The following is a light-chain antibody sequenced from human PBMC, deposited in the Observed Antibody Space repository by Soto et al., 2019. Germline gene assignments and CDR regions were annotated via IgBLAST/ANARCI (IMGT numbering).Light chain of an antibody. V-gene: IGLV2-11*01. CDR1: SSDVGGYNY. CDR3: CSYAGNSLGV. J-gene: IGLJ3*02. CDR2: DVS. Sequence: QSVLTQPRSVSGSPGQSVTISCTGTSSDVGGYNYVSWYQQHPGKAPKLMIYDVSKWPSGVPDRFSGSKSGNTASLTISGLQAEDEADYSCCSYAGNSLGVFGGGTKLTVL.